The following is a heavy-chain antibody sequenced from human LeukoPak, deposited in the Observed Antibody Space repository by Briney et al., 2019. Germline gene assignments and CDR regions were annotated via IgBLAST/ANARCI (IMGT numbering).Heavy chain of an antibody. CDR1: GGSFSGYY. J-gene: IGHJ3*02. CDR3: ARGRGSITMIRGSAFDI. D-gene: IGHD3-10*01. CDR2: INHSGST. Sequence: PSETLSLTCAVYGGSFSGYYWSWIRQPPGKGLEWIGEINHSGSTNYNPSLKSRVTISVDTSKNQFSLKLSSVTAADTAVYYCARGRGSITMIRGSAFDIWDQGTMVTVSS. V-gene: IGHV4-34*01.